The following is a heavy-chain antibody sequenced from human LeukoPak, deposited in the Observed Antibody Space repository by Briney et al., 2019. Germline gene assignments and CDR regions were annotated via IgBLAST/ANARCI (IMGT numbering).Heavy chain of an antibody. J-gene: IGHJ4*02. V-gene: IGHV4-39*07. CDR3: ARLLGVGATIDY. D-gene: IGHD1-26*01. CDR2: IYYSGST. Sequence: SETLSLTCTVSGGSISSSSYYWGWIRQPPGKGLEWIGSIYYSGSTYYSPSLKSRVTISVDTSKNQFSLKLSSVTAADTAVYYCARLLGVGATIDYWGQGTLVTVSS. CDR1: GGSISSSSYY.